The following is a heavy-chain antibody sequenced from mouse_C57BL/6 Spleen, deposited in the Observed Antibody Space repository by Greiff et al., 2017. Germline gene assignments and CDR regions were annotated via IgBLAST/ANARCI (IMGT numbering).Heavy chain of an antibody. CDR1: GYTFTDYY. V-gene: IGHV1-76*01. CDR2: IYPGSGNT. J-gene: IGHJ2*01. Sequence: QVQLQQSGAELVRPGASVKLSCKASGYTFTDYYINWVKQRPGQGLEWIARIYPGSGNTYYNEKFKGKATLTAEKSSSTAYMQLSSLTSEDSAVYFCAREGYYWGQGTTLTVSS. CDR3: AREGYY.